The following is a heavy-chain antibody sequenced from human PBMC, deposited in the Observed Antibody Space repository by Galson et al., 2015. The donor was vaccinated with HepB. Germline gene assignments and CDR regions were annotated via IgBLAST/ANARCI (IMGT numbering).Heavy chain of an antibody. Sequence: SLRLSCAASGFTFSSYSMNWVRQAPGKGLEWVAVIWYDGSNKYYADSVKGRFTISRDNSKNTLYLQMNSLRAEDTAVYYCARDGAVAGSFDYWGQGTLVTVSS. CDR3: ARDGAVAGSFDY. J-gene: IGHJ4*02. D-gene: IGHD6-19*01. V-gene: IGHV3-33*08. CDR1: GFTFSSYS. CDR2: IWYDGSNK.